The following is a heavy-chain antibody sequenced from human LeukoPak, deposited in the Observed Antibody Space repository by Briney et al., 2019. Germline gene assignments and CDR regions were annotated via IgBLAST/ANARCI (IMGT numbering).Heavy chain of an antibody. J-gene: IGHJ5*02. Sequence: SVKVSCKASGGTFSSHAISWVRQAPGQGLEWMGGITPIFGTANYAQKFQGRATITADESTSTAYMELSSLRSEDTAVYYCARESNGGNPSWFDPWGQGTLVTVSS. CDR2: ITPIFGTA. D-gene: IGHD4-23*01. V-gene: IGHV1-69*13. CDR1: GGTFSSHA. CDR3: ARESNGGNPSWFDP.